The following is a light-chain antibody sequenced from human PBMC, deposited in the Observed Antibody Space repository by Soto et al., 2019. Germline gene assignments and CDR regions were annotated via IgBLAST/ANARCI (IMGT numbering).Light chain of an antibody. CDR2: EVS. CDR3: QSYDSSLSAWV. CDR1: SSDVGGYNY. V-gene: IGLV2-14*01. Sequence: QSVLTQPASVSGSPGQSITISCTGTSSDVGGYNYVSWYQQHPGKAPKLMIYEVSNRPSGVSNRFSGSKSGNTASLTISGLQAEDEADYYCQSYDSSLSAWVFGGGTKVTVL. J-gene: IGLJ3*02.